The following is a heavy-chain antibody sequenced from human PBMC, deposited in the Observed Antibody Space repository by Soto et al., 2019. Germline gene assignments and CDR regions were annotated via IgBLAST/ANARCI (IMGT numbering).Heavy chain of an antibody. Sequence: QVQLVQSGAEVKKPGASVKVSCKASGYTFTSYGISWVRQAPGQGLEWMGWISAYNGNTNYAQKLQGRVTMTTDTSTSTAYRELRSLRSDDTAVYYCARDLPGLERHYYYYGMDVWGQGTTVTVSS. J-gene: IGHJ6*02. V-gene: IGHV1-18*01. D-gene: IGHD1-1*01. CDR3: ARDLPGLERHYYYYGMDV. CDR2: ISAYNGNT. CDR1: GYTFTSYG.